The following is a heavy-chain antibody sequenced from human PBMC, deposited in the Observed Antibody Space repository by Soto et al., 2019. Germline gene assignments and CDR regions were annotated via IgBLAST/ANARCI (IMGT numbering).Heavy chain of an antibody. CDR1: GASINNNDYY. D-gene: IGHD3-22*01. CDR3: ARMSYFYDKWYFDL. Sequence: QLQESGPGLVKPSQTLSLICTVSGASINNNDYYWSWIRQTPGKGLEWIGYVYYSGTTDYIPSLKSRLSMSIDKSQNQFTLKLNSVTAADTATYYCARMSYFYDKWYFDLWGRGTLVTVSS. V-gene: IGHV4-30-4*01. J-gene: IGHJ2*01. CDR2: VYYSGTT.